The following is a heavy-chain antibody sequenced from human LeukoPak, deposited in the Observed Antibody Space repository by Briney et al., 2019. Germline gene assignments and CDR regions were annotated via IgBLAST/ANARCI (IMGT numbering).Heavy chain of an antibody. D-gene: IGHD2-21*02. CDR1: GGTFSSYA. Sequence: SVKVSCKASGGTFSSYAISWVRQAPGQGLEWMGGIIPIFGTANYAQKFQGRVTITADESTSAAYMELSSLRSEDTAVYYCARSVVTAIPDYYYYGMDAWGQGTTVTVSS. CDR3: ARSVVTAIPDYYYYGMDA. CDR2: IIPIFGTA. J-gene: IGHJ6*02. V-gene: IGHV1-69*13.